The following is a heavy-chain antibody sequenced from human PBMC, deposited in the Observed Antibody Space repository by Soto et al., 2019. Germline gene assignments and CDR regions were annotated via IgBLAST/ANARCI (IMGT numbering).Heavy chain of an antibody. D-gene: IGHD6-19*01. Sequence: VQVVESGGGVVQPGRSLRLSCAASGFSLSSYDMHWVRQGTGRGLEWVSGIGTDGDSYYAGSVKDRFTISRENGKNSLYLEMNDLRAGDTAVYYCVRGGYSSGWYYFDYWGQGILVTVSS. CDR1: GFSLSSYD. CDR3: VRGGYSSGWYYFDY. V-gene: IGHV3-13*01. CDR2: IGTDGDS. J-gene: IGHJ4*02.